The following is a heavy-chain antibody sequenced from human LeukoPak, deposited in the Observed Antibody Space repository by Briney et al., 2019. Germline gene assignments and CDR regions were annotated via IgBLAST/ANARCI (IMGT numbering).Heavy chain of an antibody. CDR1: GGTFSSYA. CDR3: ATFAVAGSWAEYFQH. CDR2: IIPIFGTT. D-gene: IGHD6-19*01. J-gene: IGHJ1*01. Sequence: ASVTVSCKASGGTFSSYAISWVRQAPGQGLEWMGGIIPIFGTTNYAQKFQDRVTITADKSTSTAYMELSSLRSEDTAVYYCATFAVAGSWAEYFQHWGQGTLVTVSS. V-gene: IGHV1-69*06.